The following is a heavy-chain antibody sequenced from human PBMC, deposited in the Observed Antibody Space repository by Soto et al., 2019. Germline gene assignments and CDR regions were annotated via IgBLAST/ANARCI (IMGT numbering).Heavy chain of an antibody. V-gene: IGHV3-30*18. CDR2: ISYDGSNK. Sequence: QVQLVESGGGVVQPGRSLRLSCAASGFTFSSYGMHWVRQAPGKGLEWVAVISYDGSNKYYADSVKGRFTISRDNSKNTLYLQMNSLRAEDTAVYYCAKDPYYYDSSGYFFDYWGQGTLVTVSS. D-gene: IGHD3-22*01. CDR3: AKDPYYYDSSGYFFDY. J-gene: IGHJ4*02. CDR1: GFTFSSYG.